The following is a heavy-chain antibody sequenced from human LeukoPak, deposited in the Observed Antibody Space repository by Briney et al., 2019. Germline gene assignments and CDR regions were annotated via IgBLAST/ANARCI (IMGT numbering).Heavy chain of an antibody. CDR1: GGTFSSYA. D-gene: IGHD3-22*01. CDR2: IIPIFGTA. Sequence: ASVKVSCKASGGTFSSYAISWVRQAPGQGLEWMGGIIPIFGTAIYAQKFQGRVTITADESTSTAYMELSSLRSEDTAVYYCARAGRYYYDSSGYSYFDYWGQGTLVTVSS. J-gene: IGHJ4*02. V-gene: IGHV1-69*13. CDR3: ARAGRYYYDSSGYSYFDY.